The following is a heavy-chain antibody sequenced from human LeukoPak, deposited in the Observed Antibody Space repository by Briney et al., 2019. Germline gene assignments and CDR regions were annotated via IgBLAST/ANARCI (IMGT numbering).Heavy chain of an antibody. CDR1: GYTFTNYA. Sequence: ASVKVSCKTSGYTFTNYAIHWVRLAPGQRLQWMGWINLVNGNTKYSQDFEGRVTITRDTSTSTAYMELRSLRSDDTAVYYCARDYGDYKYNWFDPWGQGTLVTVSS. J-gene: IGHJ5*02. V-gene: IGHV1-3*01. CDR2: INLVNGNT. D-gene: IGHD4-17*01. CDR3: ARDYGDYKYNWFDP.